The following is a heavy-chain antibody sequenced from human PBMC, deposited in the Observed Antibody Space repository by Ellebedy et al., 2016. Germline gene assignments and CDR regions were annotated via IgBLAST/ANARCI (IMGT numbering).Heavy chain of an antibody. J-gene: IGHJ4*02. Sequence: GGSLRLXXAVSGLTVSNNYMRWVRQAPGKGLEWVSVIYRDGSTYYADSVKGRFTISRDNSNNTLYLQMNSLRAEDTAVYYCARDPPSSETRSWGWGQGTLVTVSS. V-gene: IGHV3-66*01. CDR2: IYRDGST. CDR1: GLTVSNNY. CDR3: ARDPPSSETRSWG. D-gene: IGHD7-27*01.